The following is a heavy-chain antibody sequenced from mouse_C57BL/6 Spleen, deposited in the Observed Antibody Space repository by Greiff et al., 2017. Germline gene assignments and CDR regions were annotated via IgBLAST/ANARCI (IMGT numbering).Heavy chain of an antibody. CDR2: LWSGGST. V-gene: IGHV2-2*01. CDR3: ARGGLHWFAY. D-gene: IGHD2-4*01. Sequence: QVQLKESGPGLVQPSQSLSITCTVSGFSFTSYGVHWVRQSPGKGLEWLGVLWSGGSTDYNAAFISRLSISKDNSKSQVFFKMNSLQADDTAIYYCARGGLHWFAYWGQGTLVTVSA. J-gene: IGHJ3*01. CDR1: GFSFTSYG.